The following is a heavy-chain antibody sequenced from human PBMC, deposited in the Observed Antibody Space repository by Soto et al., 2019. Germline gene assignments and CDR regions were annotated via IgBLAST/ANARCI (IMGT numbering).Heavy chain of an antibody. V-gene: IGHV1-18*01. J-gene: IGHJ4*02. Sequence: QVQLVQSGAEVRKPGASVKVSCKASAYTFTSYAITWVRQAPGQGLEGMGWITAYNGKTNYAQKLQGRVTMTTDTATSTAYMEPRSPRSDETAVYYIARDRLDDIRWADFVYWGQGTLVTVSS. CDR1: AYTFTSYA. CDR2: ITAYNGKT. D-gene: IGHD3-22*01. CDR3: ARDRLDDIRWADFVY.